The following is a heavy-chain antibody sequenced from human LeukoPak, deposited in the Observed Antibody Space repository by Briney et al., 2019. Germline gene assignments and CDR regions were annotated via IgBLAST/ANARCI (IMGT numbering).Heavy chain of an antibody. J-gene: IGHJ5*02. V-gene: IGHV1-18*01. CDR2: ISAYNGNI. CDR1: GYTFTDFG. CDR3: TRDCSGGSCYLVPSRFDP. D-gene: IGHD2-15*01. Sequence: ASVKVSCKASGYTFTDFGISRVRQAPGQGLEWMGWISAYNGNINYAENLQGRVTMTTDTSTNTAYMELRSLKSDDTAVYYCTRDCSGGSCYLVPSRFDPWGQGTLVTVSS.